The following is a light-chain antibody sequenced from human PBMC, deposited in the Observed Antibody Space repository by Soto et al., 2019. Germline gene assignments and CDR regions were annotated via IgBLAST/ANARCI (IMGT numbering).Light chain of an antibody. CDR2: DTS. Sequence: QAVVTQEPSLTVSPGGTVTLTCGSSTGPVTSSHYPYWFQQRPGQAPRTLIYDTSNKHSWTPARFSGSLLGSKGALTLSGAQPEDEADYYCLLSYSGGRYVVFGGGTKLTVL. CDR1: TGPVTSSHY. J-gene: IGLJ2*01. V-gene: IGLV7-46*01. CDR3: LLSYSGGRYVV.